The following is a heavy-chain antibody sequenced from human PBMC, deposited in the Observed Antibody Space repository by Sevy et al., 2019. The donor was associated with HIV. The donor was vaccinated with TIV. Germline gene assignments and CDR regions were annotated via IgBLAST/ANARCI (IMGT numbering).Heavy chain of an antibody. CDR1: GFSFSSYA. Sequence: GGSLRLSCAASGFSFSSYAMSWVRQAPGKGLEWVSGISGSGGSTYYADSVKGRFTISRDNSKNTLYLQMNSLRAEDTDLYYCAKDIDSSGYYYFDYWGQGTLVTVSS. CDR3: AKDIDSSGYYYFDY. D-gene: IGHD6-19*01. V-gene: IGHV3-23*01. CDR2: ISGSGGST. J-gene: IGHJ4*02.